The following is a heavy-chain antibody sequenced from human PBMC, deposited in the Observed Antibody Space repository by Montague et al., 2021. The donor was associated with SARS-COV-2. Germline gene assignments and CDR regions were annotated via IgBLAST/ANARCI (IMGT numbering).Heavy chain of an antibody. Sequence: SETLSLTCAVSGGSIRNYYWSWIRQPPGRGLEWIAYIYDSGNVDYNPSLKSRVTILVDTSKNQFSLKLSSVTAADTAVYYCAAQTDYYYSGLDVWGQGTTATVS. CDR3: AAQTDYYYSGLDV. CDR2: IYDSGNV. V-gene: IGHV4-59*08. J-gene: IGHJ6*02. CDR1: GGSIRNYY.